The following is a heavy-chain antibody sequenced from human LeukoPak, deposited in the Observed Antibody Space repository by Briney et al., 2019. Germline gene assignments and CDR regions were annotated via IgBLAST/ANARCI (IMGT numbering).Heavy chain of an antibody. CDR1: GFPFSNNP. V-gene: IGHV3-48*01. D-gene: IGHD2-2*01. CDR3: ARDGGKGYEIDY. J-gene: IGHJ4*02. CDR2: IRTAITTT. Sequence: PGGSLRLSCVVSGFPFSNNPMNWVRQAPGKGLEWVSYIRTAITTTYYAESVKGRFTISRDNAKNSLYLQMNSLRVEDTAVYYCARDGGKGYEIDYWGQGTLVTVSS.